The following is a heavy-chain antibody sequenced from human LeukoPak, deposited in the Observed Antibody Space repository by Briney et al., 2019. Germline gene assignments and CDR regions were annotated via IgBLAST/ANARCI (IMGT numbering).Heavy chain of an antibody. V-gene: IGHV4-59*01. Sequence: SETLSLTCTVSGGSLSTSYWIWIRQPPGKGLEWIGYIYYSGSTNYNPSLKSRVTISVDTSKNQFSLKLSSVTAADTAVYYCARVETSYYYMDVWGKGTTVTVSS. CDR3: ARVETSYYYMDV. J-gene: IGHJ6*03. CDR2: IYYSGST. CDR1: GGSLSTSY.